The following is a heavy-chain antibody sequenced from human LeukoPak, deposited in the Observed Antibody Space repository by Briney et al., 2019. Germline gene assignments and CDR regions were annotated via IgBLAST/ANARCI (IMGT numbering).Heavy chain of an antibody. D-gene: IGHD3-16*01. CDR2: INHSGST. J-gene: IGHJ4*02. Sequence: SETLSLTCAVYGGSFSGYYWSWIRQPPGKGLEWIGEINHSGSTNYNPSLKSRVTISVDTSKNQFSLKLSSVTAADTAVHYCARVAWGMGYWGQGTLVTVSS. V-gene: IGHV4-34*01. CDR1: GGSFSGYY. CDR3: ARVAWGMGY.